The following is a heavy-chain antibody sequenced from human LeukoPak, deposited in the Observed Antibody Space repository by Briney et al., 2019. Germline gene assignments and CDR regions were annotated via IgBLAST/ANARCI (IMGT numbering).Heavy chain of an antibody. CDR3: ARNDYDYVWGSYRYTFFDY. CDR2: ISSSSSYT. D-gene: IGHD3-16*02. V-gene: IGHV3-11*06. J-gene: IGHJ4*02. CDR1: GFTCSDYY. Sequence: GGYLRLSCAASGFTCSDYYMSWIRQAPGQGLEWVSYISSSSSYTNYADSVKGRFTISRDNAKNSLYLQMNSLRAEDTAVYYCARNDYDYVWGSYRYTFFDYWGQGTLVTVSS.